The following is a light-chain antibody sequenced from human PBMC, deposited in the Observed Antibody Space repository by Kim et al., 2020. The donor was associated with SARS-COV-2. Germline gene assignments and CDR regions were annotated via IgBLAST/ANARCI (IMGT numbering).Light chain of an antibody. CDR3: QQSYNTPYT. CDR1: QSIRSY. V-gene: IGKV1-39*01. J-gene: IGKJ2*01. CDR2: AAS. Sequence: DVQMTQSPSSLSASVGDRVTITCRASQSIRSYLNWYQQKPGKAPKVLIYAASSLQSGVPSRFSGSGSGTDFTLTISSLQPEDFATYYCQQSYNTPYTFGQGTKLEI.